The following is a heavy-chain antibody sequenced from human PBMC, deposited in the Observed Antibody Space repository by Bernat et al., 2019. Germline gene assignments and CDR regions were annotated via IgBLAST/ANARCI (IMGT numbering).Heavy chain of an antibody. D-gene: IGHD4-11*01. CDR1: GYTFTSYA. V-gene: IGHV1-3*01. J-gene: IGHJ4*02. CDR3: ARDPDPTTVTRVLDY. CDR2: INAGNGNT. Sequence: QVQLVQSGAEVKKPGASVKVSCKASGYTFTSYAIHWVRQAPGQRLEWMGWINAGNGNTKYSQKFQGRVTIIRDTSASAVYMELSSLRSEDTAVYYCARDPDPTTVTRVLDYWGQGILVTVSS.